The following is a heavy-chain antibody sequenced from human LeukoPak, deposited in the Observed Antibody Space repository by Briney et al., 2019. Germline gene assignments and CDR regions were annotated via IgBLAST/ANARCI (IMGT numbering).Heavy chain of an antibody. D-gene: IGHD3-16*01. Sequence: GGSLRLSCAASGFTFSSYWMHWVRQAPGKGPVWVSRIKTDGSITDYADSVKGRFTISRDNSKNTLYLQMNSLRAEDTAVFYCAKDRDDYVWGSYLGAFDIWGQGTMVTVSS. J-gene: IGHJ3*02. CDR2: IKTDGSIT. CDR1: GFTFSSYW. V-gene: IGHV3-74*01. CDR3: AKDRDDYVWGSYLGAFDI.